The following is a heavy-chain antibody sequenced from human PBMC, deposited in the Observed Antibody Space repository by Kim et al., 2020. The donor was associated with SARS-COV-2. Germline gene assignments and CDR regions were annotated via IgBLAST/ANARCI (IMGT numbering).Heavy chain of an antibody. D-gene: IGHD1-20*01. Sequence: YTTTGKGRFSISKDNSKSTVSLQMNSLRAEDTAVYYCAKGHNIGWYYGMDVWGQGTTVTVSS. V-gene: IGHV3-30*02. J-gene: IGHJ6*02. CDR3: AKGHNIGWYYGMDV.